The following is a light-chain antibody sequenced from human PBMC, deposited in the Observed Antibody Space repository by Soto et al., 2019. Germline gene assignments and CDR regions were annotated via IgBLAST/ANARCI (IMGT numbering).Light chain of an antibody. Sequence: EIVLTQSPGTLSLSPGESATLSCRASQSVGRNYLAWFQHKPDQAPRLLIYDASNRATGVPDRFSGSGSGKDFTLIVTRLEPEDFAVYYCHQYAVSPLTFGGGTKVEIK. J-gene: IGKJ4*01. CDR2: DAS. V-gene: IGKV3-20*01. CDR3: HQYAVSPLT. CDR1: QSVGRNY.